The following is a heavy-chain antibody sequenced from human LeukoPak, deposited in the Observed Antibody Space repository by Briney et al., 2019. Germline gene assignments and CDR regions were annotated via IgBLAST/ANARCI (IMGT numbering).Heavy chain of an antibody. CDR2: INPSGGST. Sequence: ASVKVSCKASGYTFTSYYMHWVRQAPGQGLEWMGIINPSGGSTSYAQKFQGRVTMTRDTSTSTVYVELRSLRSDDTAVYYCARDSEADLIDYWGQGTLVTVSS. CDR1: GYTFTSYY. V-gene: IGHV1-46*01. D-gene: IGHD1-26*01. J-gene: IGHJ4*02. CDR3: ARDSEADLIDY.